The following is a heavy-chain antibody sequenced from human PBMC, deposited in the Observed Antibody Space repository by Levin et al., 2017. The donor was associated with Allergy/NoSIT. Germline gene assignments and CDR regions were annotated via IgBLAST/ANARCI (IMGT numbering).Heavy chain of an antibody. J-gene: IGHJ3*02. D-gene: IGHD3-22*01. CDR2: ISGSGGST. V-gene: IGHV3-23*01. CDR1: GFTFSSYA. CDR3: AKGKYYYDSDAFDI. Sequence: GESLKISCAASGFTFSSYAMSWVRQAPGKGLEWVSAISGSGGSTYYADSVKGRFTISRDNSKNTLYLQMNSLRAEDTAVYYCAKGKYYYDSDAFDIWGQGTMVTVSS.